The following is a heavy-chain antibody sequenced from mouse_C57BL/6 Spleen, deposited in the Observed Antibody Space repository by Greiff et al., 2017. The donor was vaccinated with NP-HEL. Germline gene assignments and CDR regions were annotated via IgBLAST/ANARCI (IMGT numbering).Heavy chain of an antibody. J-gene: IGHJ2*01. D-gene: IGHD1-1*01. CDR2: IDPEDGET. V-gene: IGHV14-2*01. CDR1: GFNIKDYY. Sequence: VQLQQSGAELVKPGASVKLSCTASGFNIKDYYMHWVKQRTEQGLEWIGRIDPEDGETKYAPKFQGKATITAATSSNTAYLQLSSLTSEDTAVYYCASFITTVVATPYFDYWGQGTTLTVSS. CDR3: ASFITTVVATPYFDY.